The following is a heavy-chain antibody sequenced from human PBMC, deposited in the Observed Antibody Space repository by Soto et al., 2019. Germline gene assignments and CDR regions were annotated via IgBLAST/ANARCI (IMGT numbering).Heavy chain of an antibody. J-gene: IGHJ6*03. Sequence: ASVKVSCKASGYTFTSYYMHWVRQAPGQGLEWMGIINPSGGSTSYAQKFQGRVTMTRDTSASTAYMELSSLRSEDTAVYYCARVLSYSSSPHSPPGHYYYMDFWGKGTTVTVSS. D-gene: IGHD6-6*01. V-gene: IGHV1-46*01. CDR3: ARVLSYSSSPHSPPGHYYYMDF. CDR1: GYTFTSYY. CDR2: INPSGGST.